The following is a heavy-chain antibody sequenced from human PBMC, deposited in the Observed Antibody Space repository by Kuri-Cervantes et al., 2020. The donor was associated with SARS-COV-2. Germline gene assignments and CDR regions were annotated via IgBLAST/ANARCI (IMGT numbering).Heavy chain of an antibody. Sequence: GESLKISCAASGFTFSSYVMYWVRQAPGKGLEWVAVISYDGRNKYYADSVKGRFTISRDNSKNTLYLQMNSLRAEDTAVYYCARVEVTIFGVVIYGMDVWGQGTTVTVSS. CDR3: ARVEVTIFGVVIYGMDV. D-gene: IGHD3-3*01. CDR2: ISYDGRNK. CDR1: GFTFSSYV. J-gene: IGHJ6*02. V-gene: IGHV3-30*01.